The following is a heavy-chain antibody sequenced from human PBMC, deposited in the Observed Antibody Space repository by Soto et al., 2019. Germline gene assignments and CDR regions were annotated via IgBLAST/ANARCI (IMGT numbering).Heavy chain of an antibody. Sequence: SSETLSLTCTVSGGSISSGDYYWSWIRQPPGKGLEWIGCIYYSGSTYYNPSLKSRVTISVDTSKNQFSLKLSSVTAADTAVYYCARQGILTGYYTYDYWGQGTLVTVSS. J-gene: IGHJ4*02. D-gene: IGHD3-9*01. CDR3: ARQGILTGYYTYDY. V-gene: IGHV4-30-4*01. CDR2: IYYSGST. CDR1: GGSISSGDYY.